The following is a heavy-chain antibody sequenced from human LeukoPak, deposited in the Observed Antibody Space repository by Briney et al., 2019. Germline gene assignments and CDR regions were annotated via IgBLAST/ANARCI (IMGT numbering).Heavy chain of an antibody. CDR3: AKDPSGMATRSPDFDY. CDR2: ISGSGGST. Sequence: PGKSLRLSCAASGCTFSSYAMSWVRQAPGKGLEWVSAISGSGGSTYYADSVKGRFTISRDNSKNTLYLQMNSLRAEDTAVYYCAKDPSGMATRSPDFDYWGQGTLVTVSS. CDR1: GCTFSSYA. J-gene: IGHJ4*02. D-gene: IGHD5-24*01. V-gene: IGHV3-23*01.